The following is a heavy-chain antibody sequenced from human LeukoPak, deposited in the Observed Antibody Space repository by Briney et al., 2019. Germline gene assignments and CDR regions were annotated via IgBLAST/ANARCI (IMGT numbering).Heavy chain of an antibody. D-gene: IGHD1-26*01. J-gene: IGHJ4*02. CDR2: IIPILGIA. Sequence: SVKVSCKASGGTFSSYTISWVRQAPGQGLEWMGRIIPILGIANYAQKFQGRVTITADKSTSTAYMELSSLRSEDTAVYYCARGNPLSIVGCDRHFDYWGQGTLVTVSS. V-gene: IGHV1-69*02. CDR3: ARGNPLSIVGCDRHFDY. CDR1: GGTFSSYT.